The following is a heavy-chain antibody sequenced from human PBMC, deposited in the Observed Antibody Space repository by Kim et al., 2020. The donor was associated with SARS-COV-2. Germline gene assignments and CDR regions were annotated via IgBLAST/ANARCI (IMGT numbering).Heavy chain of an antibody. V-gene: IGHV1-18*01. CDR3: ARDTTVVTMNNDY. D-gene: IGHD4-17*01. J-gene: IGHJ4*02. Sequence: YAQKLQGRVTMTTDTSTSTAYMELRSLRSDDTAVYYCARDTTVVTMNNDYWGQGTLVTVSS.